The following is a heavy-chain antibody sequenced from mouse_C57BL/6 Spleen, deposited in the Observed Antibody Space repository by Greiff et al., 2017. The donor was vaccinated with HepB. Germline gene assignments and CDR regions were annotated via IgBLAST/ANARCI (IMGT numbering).Heavy chain of an antibody. CDR1: GYTFTSYW. CDR2: IDPSDSET. CDR3: ARNYGSRGYAMDY. V-gene: IGHV1-52*01. Sequence: VQLQQPGAELVRPGSSVKLSCKASGYTFTSYWMHWVKQRPIQGLEWIGNIDPSDSETHYNQKFKDKATLTVDKSSSTAYMQLSSLTSEDSAVYYCARNYGSRGYAMDYWGQGTSVTVSS. J-gene: IGHJ4*01. D-gene: IGHD1-1*01.